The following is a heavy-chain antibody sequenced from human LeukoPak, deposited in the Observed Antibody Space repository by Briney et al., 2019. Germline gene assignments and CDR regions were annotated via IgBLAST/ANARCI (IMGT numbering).Heavy chain of an antibody. D-gene: IGHD6-6*01. J-gene: IGHJ6*02. V-gene: IGHV3-23*01. CDR1: GFTFSSYA. CDR3: AKDGGLAARGRGYYYYGMDV. CDR2: ISGSGGST. Sequence: QPGASLRLSCAASGFTFSSYAMSWVRQAPGKGLEWVSAISGSGGSTYYADSVKGRFTISRDNSKNTPYLQMNSLRAEDTAVYYCAKDGGLAARGRGYYYYGMDVWGQGTTVTVSS.